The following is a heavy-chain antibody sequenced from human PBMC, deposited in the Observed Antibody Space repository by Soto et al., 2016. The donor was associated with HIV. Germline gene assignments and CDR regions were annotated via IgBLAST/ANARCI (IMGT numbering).Heavy chain of an antibody. CDR2: ISGDGGST. CDR1: GFTFDDYA. Sequence: EVQLVESGGGVVQPGGSLRLSCAASGFTFDDYAMHWVRQAPGKGLEWVSLISGDGGSTYYADSVKGRFTISRDNSKNSLYLQMNSLRTEDTALYYCAKAHGSGTAALLSYYYYGMDVWGQGTTVTVSS. D-gene: IGHD3-10*01. V-gene: IGHV3-43*02. J-gene: IGHJ6*02. CDR3: AKAHGSGTAALLSYYYYGMDV.